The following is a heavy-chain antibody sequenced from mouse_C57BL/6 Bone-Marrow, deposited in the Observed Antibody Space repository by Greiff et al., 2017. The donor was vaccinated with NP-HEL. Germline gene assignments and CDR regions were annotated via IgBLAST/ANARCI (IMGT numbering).Heavy chain of an antibody. D-gene: IGHD3-2*02. CDR1: GFTFSSYG. J-gene: IGHJ3*01. V-gene: IGHV5-6*01. CDR2: ISSGGSYT. CDR3: ARPLTAQASWFAY. Sequence: EVKLMESGGDLVKPGGSLKLSCAASGFTFSSYGMSWVRQTPDKRLEWVATISSGGSYTYYPDSVKGRFTISRDNAKNTLYLQMSSLKSEDTAMYYCARPLTAQASWFAYWGQGTLVTVSA.